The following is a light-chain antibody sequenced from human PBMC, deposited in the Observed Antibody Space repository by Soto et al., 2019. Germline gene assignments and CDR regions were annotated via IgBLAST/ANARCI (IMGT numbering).Light chain of an antibody. CDR2: ASS. CDR1: LGISRW. J-gene: IGKJ5*01. V-gene: IGKV1-12*01. CDR3: QQANSFPFT. Sequence: DIQMTQSPSSVSASVGDRVTITCRASLGISRWLAWYQQKPGKAPKLLIYASSSLQSGVPSRFSGSGSGTDFTPTITTLQPEDFATYYCQQANSFPFTCGQGTRLDIK.